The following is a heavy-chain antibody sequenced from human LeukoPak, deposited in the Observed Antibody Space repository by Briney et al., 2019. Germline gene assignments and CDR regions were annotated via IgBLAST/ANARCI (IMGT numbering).Heavy chain of an antibody. V-gene: IGHV3-53*01. CDR3: ARDLAGYDSSGYPDY. Sequence: GGSLRLSCAASGFTVSSNYMSWVRQAPGKGLEGVSVIYSGGSTYYADSVKGRFTISRDNSKNTLYLQMNSLRAEDTAVYYCARDLAGYDSSGYPDYWGQGTLVTVSS. CDR2: IYSGGST. J-gene: IGHJ4*02. CDR1: GFTVSSNY. D-gene: IGHD3-22*01.